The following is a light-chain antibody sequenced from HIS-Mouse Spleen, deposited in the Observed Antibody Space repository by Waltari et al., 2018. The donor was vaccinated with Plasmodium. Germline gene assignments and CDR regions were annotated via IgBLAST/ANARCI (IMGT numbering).Light chain of an antibody. CDR1: QSVSSSY. CDR2: GAS. J-gene: IGKJ4*01. V-gene: IGKV3-20*01. CDR3: QQYGSSPPLT. Sequence: EIVLTQSPGTLSLSPGERATLSCRASQSVSSSYLAWYQQKPGQAPRLLIYGASSRATGIPDSFSGSGSGTDFTLTISRLEPEDFAVYYCQQYGSSPPLTFGGGTK.